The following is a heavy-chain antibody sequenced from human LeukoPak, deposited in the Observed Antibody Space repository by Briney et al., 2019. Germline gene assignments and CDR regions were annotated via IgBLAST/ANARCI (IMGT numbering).Heavy chain of an antibody. CDR3: ARVKIMGTPYFDY. V-gene: IGHV4-61*02. CDR1: GDSISSGNFY. J-gene: IGHJ4*02. CDR2: IYTSGTT. D-gene: IGHD4-23*01. Sequence: SETLSLTCTVSGDSISSGNFYWSWIRQPAGKGLEWIGRIYTSGTTNYNPSLNSQCTISVDTSKNQFSLNLSSVTAADTAVYYCARVKIMGTPYFDYWGQGTLVTVSS.